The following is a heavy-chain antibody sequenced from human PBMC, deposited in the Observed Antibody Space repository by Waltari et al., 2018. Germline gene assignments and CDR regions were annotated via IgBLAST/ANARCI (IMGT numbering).Heavy chain of an antibody. CDR1: GGSFSGYY. CDR3: ARGHSSGLYGY. J-gene: IGHJ4*02. Sequence: QVQLQQWGAGLLKPSETLSLTCAVYGGSFSGYYWSWIRQPPGKGLEWSGEINHSGSTNDNPSLKSRVTISVDTAKNQFSLKRSSVTAADTAVYYCARGHSSGLYGYWGQGTLVTVSS. V-gene: IGHV4-34*01. D-gene: IGHD6-19*01. CDR2: INHSGST.